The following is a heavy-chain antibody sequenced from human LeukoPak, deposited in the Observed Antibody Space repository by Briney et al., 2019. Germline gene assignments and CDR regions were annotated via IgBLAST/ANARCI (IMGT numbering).Heavy chain of an antibody. CDR3: AKEITIFGVAPDDAFDI. D-gene: IGHD3-3*01. J-gene: IGHJ3*02. Sequence: GGSLRLSCAASGFTFSSYAMSWVRQAPGKGLEWVSAISGSGGCTYYADSVKGRFTISRDNSKNTLYLQMNSLRAEDTAVYYCAKEITIFGVAPDDAFDIWGQGTMVTVSS. CDR1: GFTFSSYA. CDR2: ISGSGGCT. V-gene: IGHV3-23*01.